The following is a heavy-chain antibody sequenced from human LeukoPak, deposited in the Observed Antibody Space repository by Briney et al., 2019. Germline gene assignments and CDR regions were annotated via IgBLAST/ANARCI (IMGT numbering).Heavy chain of an antibody. D-gene: IGHD3-10*01. CDR3: ARVPLLWFGELFYFDY. Sequence: SVKVSCKASGGTFSSYAISWVRQAPGQGLGWMGRIIPILGIANYAQKLQGRVTMTTDTSTSTAYMELRSLRSDDTAVYYCARVPLLWFGELFYFDYWGQGTLVTVSS. V-gene: IGHV1-69*04. J-gene: IGHJ4*02. CDR2: IIPILGIA. CDR1: GGTFSSYA.